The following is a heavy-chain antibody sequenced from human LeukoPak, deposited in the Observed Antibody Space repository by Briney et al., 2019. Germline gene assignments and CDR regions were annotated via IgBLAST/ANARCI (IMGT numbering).Heavy chain of an antibody. Sequence: SETLSLTCAVYGGSFSGYYWSWIRQPPGKGLEWIGEINHSGSTNYNPSLKSRVTISVDTSKNQFSLKLSSVTAADTAVYYCARGSTSPRGLMIVARKRTPGYWFDPWGQGTLVTVSS. V-gene: IGHV4-34*01. CDR2: INHSGST. D-gene: IGHD3-22*01. CDR1: GGSFSGYY. CDR3: ARGSTSPRGLMIVARKRTPGYWFDP. J-gene: IGHJ5*02.